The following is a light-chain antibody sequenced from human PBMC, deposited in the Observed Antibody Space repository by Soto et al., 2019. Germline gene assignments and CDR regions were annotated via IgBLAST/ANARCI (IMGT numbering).Light chain of an antibody. V-gene: IGKV3-20*01. Sequence: EIVLTQSPGTLSLSPGERATLSCGASQSVSNNYLAWYQQKPGQAPRLLIYGASNRATGIPDRFSGSGSGTDFTLTISRLEPEDFAVYYCQQYNNWPPITFGQGTRLEIK. CDR3: QQYNNWPPIT. CDR2: GAS. J-gene: IGKJ5*01. CDR1: QSVSNNY.